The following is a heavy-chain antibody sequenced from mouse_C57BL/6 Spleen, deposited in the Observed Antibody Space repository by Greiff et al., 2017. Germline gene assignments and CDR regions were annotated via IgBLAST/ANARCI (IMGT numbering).Heavy chain of an antibody. CDR2: INPSSGYT. Sequence: VQLVESGAELAKPGASVKLSCKASGYTFTSYWMHWVKQRPGQGLEWIGYINPSSGYTKYNQKFKDKATLTADKSSSTAYMQLSSLTYEDSAVYYCATPLPRSAMDYWGQGTSVTVSS. CDR1: GYTFTSYW. J-gene: IGHJ4*01. D-gene: IGHD6-1*01. V-gene: IGHV1-7*01. CDR3: ATPLPRSAMDY.